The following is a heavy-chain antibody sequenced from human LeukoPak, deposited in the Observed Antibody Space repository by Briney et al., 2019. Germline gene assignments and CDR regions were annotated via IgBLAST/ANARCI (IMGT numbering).Heavy chain of an antibody. CDR1: GYIFTNYY. Sequence: GASVKVSCKASGYIFTNYYLYWVRQAPGQGLEWMGVINPVGGVTTYAQRFQGRVTMTRDTSTSTFDMELSSLKSEDTAVYYCARPWSYYDNSGFFEDYWGQGTLVTVSS. CDR2: INPVGGVT. D-gene: IGHD3-22*01. V-gene: IGHV1-46*01. J-gene: IGHJ4*02. CDR3: ARPWSYYDNSGFFEDY.